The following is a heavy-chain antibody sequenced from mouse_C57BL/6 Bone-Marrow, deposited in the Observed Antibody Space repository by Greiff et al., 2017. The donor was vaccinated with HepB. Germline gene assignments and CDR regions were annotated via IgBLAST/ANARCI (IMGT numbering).Heavy chain of an antibody. CDR2: IDPSDSYT. Sequence: QVQLQQPGAELVRPGTSVKLSCKASGYTFTSYWMHWVKQRPGQGLEWIGVIDPSDSYTNYNQKFKGKATLTVDTSSSTAYMQRSSLTSEDSAVYYCARLPDYWGQGTTLTVSS. CDR1: GYTFTSYW. CDR3: ARLPDY. J-gene: IGHJ2*01. V-gene: IGHV1-59*01.